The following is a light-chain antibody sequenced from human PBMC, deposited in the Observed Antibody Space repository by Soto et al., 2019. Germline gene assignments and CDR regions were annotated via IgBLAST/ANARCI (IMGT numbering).Light chain of an antibody. CDR1: RGIGST. Sequence: VMTQSPATLSVSPGERATLSCRASRGIGSTLAWYQQKPGQTPRLLIYNTSTWATGVPGRFIGSGSGTDFTLTITSLQSEDFAIYYCQHYVTSPLAFGGGTRVEIK. CDR2: NTS. CDR3: QHYVTSPLA. J-gene: IGKJ4*01. V-gene: IGKV3-15*01.